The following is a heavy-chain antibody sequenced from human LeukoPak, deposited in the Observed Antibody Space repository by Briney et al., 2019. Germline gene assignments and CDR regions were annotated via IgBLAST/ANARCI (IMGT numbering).Heavy chain of an antibody. V-gene: IGHV3-64*01. J-gene: IGHJ4*02. Sequence: SLRLSCAASGFTFSSYAMHWVRQAPGKGLEYVSAISSSGGSTYYAYSVKGRFTISRADSKGFAYLQMSSRKAEDTAEYFCTASKHLCCSSSSCHFDYWDQGTLVTVSS. CDR1: GFTFSSYA. CDR2: ISSSGGST. CDR3: TASKHLCCSSSSCHFDY. D-gene: IGHD2-15*01.